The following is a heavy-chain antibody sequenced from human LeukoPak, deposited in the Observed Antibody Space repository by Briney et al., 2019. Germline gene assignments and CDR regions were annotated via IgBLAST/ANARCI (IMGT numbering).Heavy chain of an antibody. CDR1: GGSVINTNW. D-gene: IGHD3-3*01. V-gene: IGHV4-4*02. CDR2: VHLDGRT. Sequence: ETRSLTCGVSGGSVINTNWWTWVRQPPGKGLEWIGEVHLDGRTNYNPSLESRLTMSVDVSENQVSLKLTSVTAADTAVYYCAREGGFYRPLDYSGQGTLVTVSS. CDR3: AREGGFYRPLDY. J-gene: IGHJ4*02.